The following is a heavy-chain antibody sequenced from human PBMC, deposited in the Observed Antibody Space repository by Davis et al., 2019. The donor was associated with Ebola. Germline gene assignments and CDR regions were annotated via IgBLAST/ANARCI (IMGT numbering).Heavy chain of an antibody. Sequence: GESLKISCAASGFTFSSYWMHWVRQAPGKGLVWVSRINRDGSSTNYADSVKGRFRISRDNARNTLYLQMNSLRADDTGVYYCARVAGITWLDEYFKHWGQGTLVTVSS. D-gene: IGHD1-20*01. CDR1: GFTFSSYW. V-gene: IGHV3-74*01. CDR3: ARVAGITWLDEYFKH. J-gene: IGHJ1*01. CDR2: INRDGSST.